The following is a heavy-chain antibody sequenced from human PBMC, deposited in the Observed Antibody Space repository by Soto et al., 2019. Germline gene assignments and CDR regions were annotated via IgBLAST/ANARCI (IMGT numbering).Heavy chain of an antibody. CDR1: GGSISSGGYS. CDR2: IYHSGST. D-gene: IGHD3-10*01. Sequence: QLQLQESSSGLVKPSQTLSLTCAVSGGSISSGGYSWSWIRQPPGKGLEWIGYIYHSGSTYYNPSLNSRVNISVDRSKNQFSLKLSYVTAADTAVYYCARAIGWFGELLGGYYFDYWGQGTLVTVSS. J-gene: IGHJ4*02. CDR3: ARAIGWFGELLGGYYFDY. V-gene: IGHV4-30-2*01.